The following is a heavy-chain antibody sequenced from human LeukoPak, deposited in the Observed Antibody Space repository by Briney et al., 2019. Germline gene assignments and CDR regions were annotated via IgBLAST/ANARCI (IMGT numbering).Heavy chain of an antibody. CDR1: GYTFTSYG. Sequence: ASVKVSCKASGYTFTSYGISWVRQAPGQGLEWMGWVSAYNGNTNYAQKLQGRVTMTTDTSTSTAYMELRSLRSDDTAVYYCARDGPRPSSGWFDPWGQGTLVTVSS. D-gene: IGHD6-6*01. CDR3: ARDGPRPSSGWFDP. V-gene: IGHV1-18*01. CDR2: VSAYNGNT. J-gene: IGHJ5*02.